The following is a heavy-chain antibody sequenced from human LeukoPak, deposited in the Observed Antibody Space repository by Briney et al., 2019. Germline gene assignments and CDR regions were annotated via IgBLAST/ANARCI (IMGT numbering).Heavy chain of an antibody. J-gene: IGHJ4*02. CDR1: GFTFSSYS. D-gene: IGHD6-13*01. Sequence: PGGSLRLSCAASGFTFSSYSMNWVRQAPGKGLEWVSAVSKRGGFTYYADSVKGRFTISRDNAKNTLYLQVNRLRAEDTAIYYCAKSDPFIEGAGMFDYWGRGTLVTVSS. CDR3: AKSDPFIEGAGMFDY. CDR2: VSKRGGFT. V-gene: IGHV3-23*01.